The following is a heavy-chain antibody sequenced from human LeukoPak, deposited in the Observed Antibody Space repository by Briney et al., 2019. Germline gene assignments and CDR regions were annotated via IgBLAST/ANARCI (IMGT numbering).Heavy chain of an antibody. Sequence: PGGSLRLSCAASGFTFSSYAMSWIRQAPGKGLEWISYISNSGNTIYYADSLKGRFTISRDNARNSLYLQMNSLRAEDTAVYYCARGVGASEGVDYWGQGTLVTVSS. CDR1: GFTFSSYA. V-gene: IGHV3-11*04. J-gene: IGHJ4*02. CDR3: ARGVGASEGVDY. CDR2: ISNSGNTI. D-gene: IGHD1-26*01.